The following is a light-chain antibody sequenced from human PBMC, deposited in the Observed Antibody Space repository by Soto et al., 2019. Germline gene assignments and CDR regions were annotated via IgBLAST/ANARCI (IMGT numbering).Light chain of an antibody. CDR1: SSTFANNY. V-gene: IGLV1-47*01. Sequence: QSALTQPPSVSGTPGQRVCISCSGDSSTFANNYVHWYQQVPGAAPKLLIYRSDQRPSGVPERFSGSKSGTSASLTISGLRPEDEAQYYCAAYTGNWNGPVFGGGTKLTVL. CDR3: AAYTGNWNGPV. J-gene: IGLJ2*01. CDR2: RSD.